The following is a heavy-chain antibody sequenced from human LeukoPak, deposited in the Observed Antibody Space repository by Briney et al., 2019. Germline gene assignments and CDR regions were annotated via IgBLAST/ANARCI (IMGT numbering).Heavy chain of an antibody. CDR2: MNPNSGNT. Sequence: ASVKVSCKASGYTFTSYDINWVRQATGQGLEWMGWMNPNSGNTGYAQKLQGRVTITRNTSISTAYMELSSLRSEDTAVYYCARAPWDTAMVSNYFDYWGQGTLVTVSS. D-gene: IGHD5-18*01. V-gene: IGHV1-8*03. CDR3: ARAPWDTAMVSNYFDY. J-gene: IGHJ4*02. CDR1: GYTFTSYD.